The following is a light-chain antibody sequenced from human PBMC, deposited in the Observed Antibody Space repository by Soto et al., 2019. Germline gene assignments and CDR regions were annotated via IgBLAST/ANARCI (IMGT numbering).Light chain of an antibody. CDR2: EVS. V-gene: IGLV2-14*01. Sequence: QSALTQPASVSGSPGQSITISCTGTSSDVGGYNYVSWYQQHPGKAPKLMIYEVSNRPSGVSNRFSGSKSGNTASLTISGLQAEDEADYYCQTWGTGIQGVFGGGTKVTVL. CDR3: QTWGTGIQGV. J-gene: IGLJ3*02. CDR1: SSDVGGYNY.